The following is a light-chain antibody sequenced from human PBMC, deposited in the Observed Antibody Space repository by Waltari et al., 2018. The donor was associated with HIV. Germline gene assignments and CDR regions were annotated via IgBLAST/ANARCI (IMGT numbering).Light chain of an antibody. CDR1: QSVLYSSNNKNY. Sequence: DIVMPQSPDSLAVSLGERATINCKSSQSVLYSSNNKNYLAWYQQKPGQPPKLLIYWASTRESGVPDRFSGSGSGTDFTLTISSLQAEDVAVYYCQQYYDTPLTFGGGTKVEIK. J-gene: IGKJ4*01. CDR2: WAS. V-gene: IGKV4-1*01. CDR3: QQYYDTPLT.